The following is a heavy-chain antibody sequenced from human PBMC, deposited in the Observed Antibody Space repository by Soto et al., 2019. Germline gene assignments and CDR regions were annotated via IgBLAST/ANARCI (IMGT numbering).Heavy chain of an antibody. CDR3: ATRSVAGELKHTFDI. J-gene: IGHJ3*02. D-gene: IGHD6-19*01. CDR2: IYYSGST. CDR1: GVSISSYY. Sequence: SETPSVTCSVAGVSISSYYLILLRPPPGKGLEWIGYIYYSGSTYYNPSLKSRVTISRDTSKNQFSLKLSSVTAADAAVYYCATRSVAGELKHTFDIWGQGTVVTVSS. V-gene: IGHV4-59*08.